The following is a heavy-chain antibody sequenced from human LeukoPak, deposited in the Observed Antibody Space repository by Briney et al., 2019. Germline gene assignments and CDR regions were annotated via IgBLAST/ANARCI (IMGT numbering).Heavy chain of an antibody. J-gene: IGHJ4*02. V-gene: IGHV3-15*01. CDR1: GLTFSNSW. CDR2: IKSKTDGGTT. CDR3: TTVAWWAVTGDPDY. D-gene: IGHD2-21*02. Sequence: PGGSLRLSCAASGLTFSNSWMSWVRQAPGKGLEWVGRIKSKTDGGTTDYAAPVKGRFTISRDDSKNTLYLQINSLKTEDTAVYYCTTVAWWAVTGDPDYWGQGTLVTVSS.